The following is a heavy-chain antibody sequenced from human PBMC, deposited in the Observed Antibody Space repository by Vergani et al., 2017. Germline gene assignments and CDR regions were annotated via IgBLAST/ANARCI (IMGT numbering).Heavy chain of an antibody. CDR3: ARLYGRDSSGSKYFDY. D-gene: IGHD3-22*01. CDR1: GYSFTNYC. J-gene: IGHJ4*02. Sequence: EVQLVQSGAEVKKPGESLKIFCQISGYSFTNYCIVWVRQMPGKGLEWMGIIHPADSDTRYSPSFQGQVTISVDKSISTAYLQRRSLRASDSAMYYCARLYGRDSSGSKYFDYWGQGTLVTVSS. CDR2: IHPADSDT. V-gene: IGHV5-51*01.